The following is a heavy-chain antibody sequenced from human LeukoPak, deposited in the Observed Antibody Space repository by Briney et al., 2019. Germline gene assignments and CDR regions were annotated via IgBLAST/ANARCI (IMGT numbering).Heavy chain of an antibody. CDR2: INPNSGGT. V-gene: IGHV1-2*02. CDR3: ARARGAHGAVAGT. J-gene: IGHJ4*02. Sequence: ASVKVSCKASGYTFTGYYMHWVRQAPGQGLEWMGWINPNSGGTNYAQKFQGRVPMTRDTSISTAYMELSRLRSGDTAVYYCARARGAHGAVAGTWGQGTLVTVSS. CDR1: GYTFTGYY. D-gene: IGHD6-19*01.